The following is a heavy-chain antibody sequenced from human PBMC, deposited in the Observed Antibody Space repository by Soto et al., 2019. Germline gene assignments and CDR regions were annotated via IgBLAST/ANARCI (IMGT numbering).Heavy chain of an antibody. J-gene: IGHJ4*02. V-gene: IGHV4-59*01. D-gene: IGHD5-12*01. Sequence: AETLSLTCTVSGGSLDDFYWSWIRQPPGKAPEWIAYISDSGSTNYNPSLRDRVIISVDTSNTQFSLRLTSVTAADSAVYYCARDGYNSYYFDVWGRGTLVTVAS. CDR2: ISDSGST. CDR1: GGSLDDFY. CDR3: ARDGYNSYYFDV.